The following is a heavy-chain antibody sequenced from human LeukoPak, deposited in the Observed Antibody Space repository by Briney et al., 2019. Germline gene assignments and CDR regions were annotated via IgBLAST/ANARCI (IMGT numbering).Heavy chain of an antibody. CDR1: GGSISSSTYY. CDR2: IYYSGST. Sequence: SETLSLTCTVSGGSISSSTYYWGWIRQPPGKGLEWIGNIYYSGSTYYNPSLKSRVTISVDTSKNQFSLKLSSVTAADTAVYYCASSSSWYYFDYWGQGTLVTVSS. D-gene: IGHD6-13*01. J-gene: IGHJ4*02. V-gene: IGHV4-39*01. CDR3: ASSSSWYYFDY.